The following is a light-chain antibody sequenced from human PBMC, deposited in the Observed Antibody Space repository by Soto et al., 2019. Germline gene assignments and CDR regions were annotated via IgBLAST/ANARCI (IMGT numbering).Light chain of an antibody. J-gene: IGLJ1*01. Sequence: QSVLTQPASVSGSPGQSITISRTGTSSDVGGYNYVSWYQQHPGKAPKLMIYEVSNRPSGVSNRFSGSKSGNTASLTISGLQAEDEADYYCSSYTSRSIDYVFGTGTKVTVL. CDR3: SSYTSRSIDYV. CDR2: EVS. V-gene: IGLV2-14*01. CDR1: SSDVGGYNY.